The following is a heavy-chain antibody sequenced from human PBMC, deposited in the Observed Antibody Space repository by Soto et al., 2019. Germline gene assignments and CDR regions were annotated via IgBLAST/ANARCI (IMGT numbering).Heavy chain of an antibody. V-gene: IGHV4-61*01. CDR1: GGSVSSGSYY. D-gene: IGHD3-3*01. CDR3: ARDGRSDFWSGYYTAYYGMDV. J-gene: IGHJ6*02. Sequence: SETLSLTCTVSGGSVSSGSYYWSWIRQPPGKGLEWIGYIYYSGSTNYNPSLKSRVTISVDTSKNQFSLKLSSVTAADTAVYYCARDGRSDFWSGYYTAYYGMDVWGQGTTVTVSS. CDR2: IYYSGST.